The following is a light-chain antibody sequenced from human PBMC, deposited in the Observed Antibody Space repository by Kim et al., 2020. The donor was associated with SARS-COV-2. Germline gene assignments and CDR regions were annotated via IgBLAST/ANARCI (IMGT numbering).Light chain of an antibody. CDR1: SSDVGSYNY. CDR2: DVS. J-gene: IGLJ1*01. CDR3: CSYAGTYV. Sequence: QSALTQPRSVSGSPGQSVTISCTGTSSDVGSYNYVSWYQHYPGKAPKVVIYDVSKRPSGVPDRFSGSRSGNTAFLTISGLQAEDEADYHCCSYAGTYVFGSGTKVTVL. V-gene: IGLV2-11*01.